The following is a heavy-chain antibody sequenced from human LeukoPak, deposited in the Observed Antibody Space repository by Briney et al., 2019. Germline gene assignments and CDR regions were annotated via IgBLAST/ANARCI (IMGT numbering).Heavy chain of an antibody. CDR3: AKTGAMANL. D-gene: IGHD1-26*01. Sequence: PGGSLRLSCAASVFTFSSYAMSAGRQGPGKGRWWGSAIIGIGGSTHYADSVKGRSTISRDNSKNTLYLQMNSLRAEDTAVYYCAKTGAMANLWGQGTLVTVSS. CDR2: IIGIGGST. V-gene: IGHV3-23*01. CDR1: VFTFSSYA. J-gene: IGHJ4*02.